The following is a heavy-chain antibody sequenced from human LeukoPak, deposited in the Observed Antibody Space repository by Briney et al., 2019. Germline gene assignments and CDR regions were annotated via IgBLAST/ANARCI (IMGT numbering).Heavy chain of an antibody. Sequence: PGGSLRLSCAASGFTFTNYAMHWVRQAPGRGLEWVAFIPYDGSDKYYADSVKGRFTIPRDNSKNTLSLQMSSLRADDTAVYYCAKDWSASRGWFLDYWGQGTLVTVPS. D-gene: IGHD6-19*01. CDR2: IPYDGSDK. V-gene: IGHV3-30*02. CDR1: GFTFTNYA. J-gene: IGHJ4*02. CDR3: AKDWSASRGWFLDY.